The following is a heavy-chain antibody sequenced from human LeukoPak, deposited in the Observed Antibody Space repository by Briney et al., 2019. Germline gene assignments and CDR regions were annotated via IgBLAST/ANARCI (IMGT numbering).Heavy chain of an antibody. Sequence: SETLSLTCTVAGGSISSYYWSWIRLPPGKGLEWIGYIYYTGATYYNPSLKSRVTISLDTSKNQFSLKLSSVTAADAAVYYCARAGYSYGTGYYFDYWGQGALVTVSS. V-gene: IGHV4-59*01. D-gene: IGHD5-18*01. CDR1: GGSISSYY. J-gene: IGHJ4*02. CDR2: IYYTGAT. CDR3: ARAGYSYGTGYYFDY.